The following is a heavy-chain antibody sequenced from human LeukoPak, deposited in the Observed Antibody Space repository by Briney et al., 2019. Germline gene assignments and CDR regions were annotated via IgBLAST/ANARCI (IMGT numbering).Heavy chain of an antibody. J-gene: IGHJ6*03. CDR3: ARVRYGGNLGYYMDV. D-gene: IGHD4-23*01. V-gene: IGHV4-38-2*02. CDR2: MYHNGSA. CDR1: SYSISSVYY. Sequence: PSETLSLTCTVSSYSISSVYYWGWIRQPPGKGLEWIGSMYHNGSAYYNPSLKSRVTISVDTSKNQFSLKLSSVTAADTAFYYRARVRYGGNLGYYMDVWGKGTTVTVSS.